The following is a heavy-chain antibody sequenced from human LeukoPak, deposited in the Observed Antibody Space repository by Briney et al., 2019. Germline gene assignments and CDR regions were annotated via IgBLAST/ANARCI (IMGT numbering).Heavy chain of an antibody. CDR1: GYTFTSYY. CDR2: INPSGGST. CDR3: ARVRRNGDYDY. D-gene: IGHD4-17*01. Sequence: ASVKVSCKASGYTFTSYYMHWVRQAPGQGLEWMGIINPSGGSTSYAQKFQGRVTMTRGMSTSTVYMELSSLRSEDTAVYYCARVRRNGDYDYWGQGTLVTVSS. V-gene: IGHV1-46*01. J-gene: IGHJ4*02.